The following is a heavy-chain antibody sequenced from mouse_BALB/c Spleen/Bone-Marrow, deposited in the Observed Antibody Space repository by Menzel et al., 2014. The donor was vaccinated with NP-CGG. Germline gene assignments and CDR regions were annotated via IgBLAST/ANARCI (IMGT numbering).Heavy chain of an antibody. V-gene: IGHV1S81*02. CDR1: GYTFTSYY. CDR3: TGYGNYYFDY. D-gene: IGHD2-1*01. Sequence: VQLQQSGAALVKPGASVKLSCKASGYTFTSYYMYWVKQRPGQGLEWIGEINPSNGGTNFNEKFKSKATLTVDKSSSTAYMQLSSLTSEDSAVYYCTGYGNYYFDYWGQGTTLTVSS. CDR2: INPSNGGT. J-gene: IGHJ2*01.